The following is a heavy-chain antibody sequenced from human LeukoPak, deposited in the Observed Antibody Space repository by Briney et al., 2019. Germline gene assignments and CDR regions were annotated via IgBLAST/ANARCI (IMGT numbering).Heavy chain of an antibody. CDR2: ISGSGGST. D-gene: IGHD2-15*01. V-gene: IGHV3-23*01. J-gene: IGHJ4*02. Sequence: GGSLRLSCAASGFTFSSYAMSWVRQDPGKRLEWVSAISGSGGSTYYADSVKGRFTISRDNSKNTLSLQLNSLRAEDTAVYYCAKGTSSSCYSAPNYWGQGTLVTVSS. CDR1: GFTFSSYA. CDR3: AKGTSSSCYSAPNY.